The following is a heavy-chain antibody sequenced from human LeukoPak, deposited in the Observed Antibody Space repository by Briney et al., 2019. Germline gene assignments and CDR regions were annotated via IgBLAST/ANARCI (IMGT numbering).Heavy chain of an antibody. CDR3: AKLLGDNPIRWYFDL. D-gene: IGHD4/OR15-4a*01. Sequence: GGSLRLSYTVSGFTYSNYAMSWVRQAPGKGLEWASSISERGDYTYYADSVKGRFTISRDTSKNTLHLDLSTLRVDDTAIYYCAKLLGDNPIRWYFDLWGRGTLVTVSS. J-gene: IGHJ2*01. CDR2: ISERGDYT. V-gene: IGHV3-23*01. CDR1: GFTYSNYA.